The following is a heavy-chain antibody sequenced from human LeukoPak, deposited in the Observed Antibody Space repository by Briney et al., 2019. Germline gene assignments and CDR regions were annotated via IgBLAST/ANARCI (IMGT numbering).Heavy chain of an antibody. V-gene: IGHV3-48*02. CDR3: AREQVEGSYGFGFDY. Sequence: PGGSLRLSCEASGFTFSTYSMNWVRQAPGRGLEWVSSISSSSGTIHYADSVKGRFTISRDNAKNSLYLQMNSLRDEDTAVYYCAREQVEGSYGFGFDYWGQGTLVTVSS. CDR2: ISSSSGTI. D-gene: IGHD3-16*01. CDR1: GFTFSTYS. J-gene: IGHJ4*02.